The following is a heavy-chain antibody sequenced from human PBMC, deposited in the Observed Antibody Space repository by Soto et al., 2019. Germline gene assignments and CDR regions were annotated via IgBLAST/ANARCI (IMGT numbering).Heavy chain of an antibody. CDR3: AKLNYYGSGSYQNLYFDY. CDR1: GFTFSNYA. V-gene: IGHV3-23*01. Sequence: GGSLRLSCASSGFTFSNYAMSWVRQAPGKGLEWVSAISGGGNRTYYADSVKGPFTISRDNSKNTLYLQMNSLRVEDTAVYYCAKLNYYGSGSYQNLYFDYWGQGILVTVSS. D-gene: IGHD3-10*01. CDR2: ISGGGNRT. J-gene: IGHJ4*02.